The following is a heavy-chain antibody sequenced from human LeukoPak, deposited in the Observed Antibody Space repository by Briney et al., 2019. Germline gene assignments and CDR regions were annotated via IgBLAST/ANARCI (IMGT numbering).Heavy chain of an antibody. CDR2: IIPIFGTA. J-gene: IGHJ4*02. V-gene: IGHV1-69*13. CDR3: ARVASHYDSSGFFDY. Sequence: ASVKVSCKASGGTFSSYGISWVRQAPGQGLEWMGGIIPIFGTANYAQKFQGRVTITADESTSTAYMELSSLRSEDTAVYYCARVASHYDSSGFFDYWGQGTLVTVSS. D-gene: IGHD3-22*01. CDR1: GGTFSSYG.